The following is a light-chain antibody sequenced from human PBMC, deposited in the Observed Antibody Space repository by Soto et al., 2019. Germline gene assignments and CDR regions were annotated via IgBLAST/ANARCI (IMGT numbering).Light chain of an antibody. CDR2: GAS. J-gene: IGKJ1*01. CDR3: HHYNNWPRT. V-gene: IGKV3-15*01. Sequence: EIVMTQSPATLSVSPGDRATLSCRASESVNSNLAWYQQKPGQAPRFLIYGASTRATGIPARFSGSGSGTEFTLTISSLQSEDFAVYYCHHYNNWPRTFGQGTKVDIK. CDR1: ESVNSN.